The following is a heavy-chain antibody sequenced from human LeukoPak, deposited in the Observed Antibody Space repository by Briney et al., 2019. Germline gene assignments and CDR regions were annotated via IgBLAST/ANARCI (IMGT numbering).Heavy chain of an antibody. CDR1: GFTFSSYW. CDR2: IKQDGSEK. J-gene: IGHJ6*02. V-gene: IGHV3-7*01. CDR3: ARAGYCTNGVCYHAYYYYYGMDV. D-gene: IGHD2-8*01. Sequence: PGGSLRLSCAASGFTFSSYWMSWVRQAPGKGLEWVANIKQDGSEKYYVDSVKGRFTISRDNAKNSLYLQMNSLRAEDMAVYYCARAGYCTNGVCYHAYYYYYGMDVWGQGTTVTVSS.